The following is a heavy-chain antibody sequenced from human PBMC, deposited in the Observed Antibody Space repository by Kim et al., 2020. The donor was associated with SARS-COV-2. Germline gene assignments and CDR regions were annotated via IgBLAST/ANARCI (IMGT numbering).Heavy chain of an antibody. CDR3: ARDLNDDYGDYDGAFDI. D-gene: IGHD4-17*01. V-gene: IGHV4-59*01. J-gene: IGHJ3*02. Sequence: LKSRVTISVDTSKNQFSLKLSSVTAADTAVYYCARDLNDDYGDYDGAFDIWGQGTMVTVSS.